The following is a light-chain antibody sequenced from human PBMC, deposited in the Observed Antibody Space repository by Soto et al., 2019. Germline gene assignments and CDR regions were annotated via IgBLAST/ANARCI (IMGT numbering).Light chain of an antibody. V-gene: IGLV7-43*01. Sequence: QAVVTQEPSLTASPGGTVTLTCASSTGAVTSSSYPNWFQHKPGQAPRALIYGTSIKHPWTPARFSGSLLGGKAALTLSDVQPEDEADYYCLLYFGSPRVFGTGTKLTVL. J-gene: IGLJ1*01. CDR3: LLYFGSPRV. CDR2: GTS. CDR1: TGAVTSSSY.